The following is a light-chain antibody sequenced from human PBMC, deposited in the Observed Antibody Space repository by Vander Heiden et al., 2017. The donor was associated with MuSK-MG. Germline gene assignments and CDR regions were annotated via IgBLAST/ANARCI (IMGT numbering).Light chain of an antibody. CDR2: AAS. CDR1: QGISSY. V-gene: IGKV1-9*01. J-gene: IGKJ3*01. CDR3: QQLNSYPFFT. Sequence: DIQLNQSPSFLSASVGDRVTITCRASQGISSYLAWYQQKPGKAPKLLIYAASTLQSGVPSRFSGSGSGTEFTLTISSLQPEDFATYYCQQLNSYPFFTFGHGTKVDIK.